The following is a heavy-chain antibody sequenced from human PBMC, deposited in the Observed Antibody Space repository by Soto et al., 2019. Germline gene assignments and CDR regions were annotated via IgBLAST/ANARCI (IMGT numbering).Heavy chain of an antibody. J-gene: IGHJ6*02. CDR1: GGSINSHY. CDR3: AREKDYYFNAMDV. Sequence: SETLSLTCTVSGGSINSHYWTWIRQPAGKGLEWIGRIYSTGSTNYNPSLESRVTMSVDTSKNQFSLKLRSVTAADTAVYFCAREKDYYFNAMDVWGQGTTVTVSS. CDR2: IYSTGST. V-gene: IGHV4-4*07.